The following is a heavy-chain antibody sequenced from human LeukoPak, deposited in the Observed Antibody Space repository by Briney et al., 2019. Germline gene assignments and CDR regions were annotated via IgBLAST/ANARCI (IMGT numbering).Heavy chain of an antibody. Sequence: PGGSLRLSCAASGFTFSRYWMHWVRQAPGKGLVWVSRINTDGSTTSYADSVRGRFTISRDNSKNTLYLQMNSLRAEDTAVYYCANKYYFDSSGSSMDYWGQGTLVTVSS. CDR1: GFTFSRYW. CDR2: INTDGSTT. V-gene: IGHV3-74*01. D-gene: IGHD3-22*01. J-gene: IGHJ4*02. CDR3: ANKYYFDSSGSSMDY.